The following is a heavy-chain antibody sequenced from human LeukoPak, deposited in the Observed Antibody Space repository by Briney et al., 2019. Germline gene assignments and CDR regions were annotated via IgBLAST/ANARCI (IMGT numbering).Heavy chain of an antibody. Sequence: ASVKVSCKASGYTFTSYGISWVRQAPGQRLEWMGWISAYNGNTNYAQKLQGRVTMTTDTSTSTAYMELRSLRSEDTAVYYCALHPGYSSDDAFDIWGQGTMVTVSS. J-gene: IGHJ3*02. V-gene: IGHV1-18*01. D-gene: IGHD6-19*01. CDR3: ALHPGYSSDDAFDI. CDR1: GYTFTSYG. CDR2: ISAYNGNT.